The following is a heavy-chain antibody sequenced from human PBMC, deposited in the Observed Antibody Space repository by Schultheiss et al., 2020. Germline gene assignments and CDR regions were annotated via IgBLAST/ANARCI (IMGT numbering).Heavy chain of an antibody. D-gene: IGHD3-10*01. V-gene: IGHV3-30-3*01. CDR2: ISYDGSNK. J-gene: IGHJ5*02. CDR1: GFTFSSYA. CDR3: VKGSGGSSGFDP. Sequence: GGSLRLSCAASGFTFSSYAMHWVRQAPGKGLEWVAVISYDGSNKYYADSVKGRFTISRDNSKNTLYLQMNSLRAEDTAIYYCVKGSGGSSGFDPWGQGTLVTGSS.